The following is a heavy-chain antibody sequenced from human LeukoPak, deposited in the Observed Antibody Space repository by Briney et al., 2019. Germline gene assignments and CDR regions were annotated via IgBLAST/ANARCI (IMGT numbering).Heavy chain of an antibody. J-gene: IGHJ6*02. Sequence: SETLSLTCTVSGVSIFSSYWNWVRQPPGKGLEWIGYVHYSGSTNYNPSLKSRVTISVDTSKNQFSLKLSSVTAADTAVYYCARLSDFWSGYPSSYGMDVWGQGTTVTVSS. CDR1: GVSIFSSY. D-gene: IGHD3-3*01. CDR3: ARLSDFWSGYPSSYGMDV. V-gene: IGHV4-59*12. CDR2: VHYSGST.